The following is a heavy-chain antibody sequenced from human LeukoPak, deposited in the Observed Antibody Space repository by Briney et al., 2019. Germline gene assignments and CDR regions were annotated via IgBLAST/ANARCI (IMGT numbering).Heavy chain of an antibody. CDR2: ISTSGSTI. Sequence: PGGSLSLSCAASGFTFSSYEMNWVRQAPGKGLEWVSYISTSGSTIYYADSVKGRFTISRDNAKNSLYLQMNSLRAEDTAVYYCARVIRGGVDYWGQGTLVTVSS. J-gene: IGHJ4*02. D-gene: IGHD3-10*01. CDR1: GFTFSSYE. V-gene: IGHV3-48*03. CDR3: ARVIRGGVDY.